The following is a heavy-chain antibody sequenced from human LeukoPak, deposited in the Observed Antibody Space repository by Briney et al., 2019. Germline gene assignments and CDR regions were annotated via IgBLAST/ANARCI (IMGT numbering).Heavy chain of an antibody. D-gene: IGHD6-19*01. CDR2: IYYSGST. J-gene: IGHJ4*02. V-gene: IGHV4-39*07. Sequence: PSETLSLTCTVSGGSISSSSYYWGWIRQPPGKGLEWIGSIYYSGSTYYNPSLKSRVTISVDTSKNQFSLKLSSVTAADTAVYYCARDSPDSSGWHADFDYWGQGTLVTVSS. CDR3: ARDSPDSSGWHADFDY. CDR1: GGSISSSSYY.